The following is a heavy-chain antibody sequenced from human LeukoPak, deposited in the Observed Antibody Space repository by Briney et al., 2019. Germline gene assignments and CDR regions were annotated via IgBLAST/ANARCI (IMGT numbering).Heavy chain of an antibody. CDR1: GGSISSYY. CDR2: IYYSGST. CDR3: ARGYSGYDLGY. J-gene: IGHJ4*02. V-gene: IGHV4-59*01. Sequence: SETLSLTCTVSGGSISSYYWSWIRQPPGKGLEWIGYIYYSGSTNYNPSLKSRVTISVDTSKNQFSLKLSSVTAADTAVYYCARGYSGYDLGYWGQGTLVTVSS. D-gene: IGHD5-12*01.